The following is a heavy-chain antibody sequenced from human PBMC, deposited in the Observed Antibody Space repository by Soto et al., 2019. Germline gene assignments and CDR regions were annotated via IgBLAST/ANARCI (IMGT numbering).Heavy chain of an antibody. CDR3: AGHEGNGNVWPLDY. CDR1: GGSISVYY. CDR2: IYASGSP. D-gene: IGHD2-8*01. J-gene: IGHJ4*02. V-gene: IGHV4-4*08. Sequence: SETLSLTCTISGGSISVYYWSWVRQPPGHELEWIGYIYASGSPYYNPPLRSRVTLSVDTSKNQFSLRLTSVTAEDAAVYYCAGHEGNGNVWPLDYWGQGILVTVSS.